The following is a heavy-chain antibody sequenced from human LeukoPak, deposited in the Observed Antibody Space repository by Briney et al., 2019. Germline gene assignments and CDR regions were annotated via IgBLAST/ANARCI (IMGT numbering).Heavy chain of an antibody. CDR2: IYHSGTT. Sequence: SETLSLTCAVSGGSINSDWWSWVRQPPGKGLEWVGEIYHSGTTNYNPSLKSRATISVDKSKNQFSLKLTSVTAADTAVYYCAREMLYSSSWFLFDYWGQGTLVSVSS. J-gene: IGHJ4*02. V-gene: IGHV4-4*02. CDR3: AREMLYSSSWFLFDY. D-gene: IGHD6-13*01. CDR1: GGSINSDW.